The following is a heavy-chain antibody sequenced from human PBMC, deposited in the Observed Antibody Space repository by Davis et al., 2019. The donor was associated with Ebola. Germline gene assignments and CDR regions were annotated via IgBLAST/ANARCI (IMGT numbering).Heavy chain of an antibody. V-gene: IGHV3-7*01. D-gene: IGHD7-27*01. CDR2: MHGRGSIK. J-gene: IGHJ4*02. Sequence: GESLKISCVVSGFDFDNSWMTWVRQAPGKGLAWVANMHGRGSIKTYVDSVKGRFTISRDNAKKSLYLEMNSLRVEDTAIYSCATDNWGPALWGQGTLLTVSS. CDR3: ATDNWGPAL. CDR1: GFDFDNSW.